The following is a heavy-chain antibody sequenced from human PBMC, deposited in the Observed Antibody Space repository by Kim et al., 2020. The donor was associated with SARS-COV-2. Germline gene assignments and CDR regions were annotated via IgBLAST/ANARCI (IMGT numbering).Heavy chain of an antibody. CDR2: IYYSGDT. Sequence: SETLSLTCTVSGASISSSLYYWAWIRQSPGKGLEWIGSIYYSGDTYYNPSLRSRVTISLDTSKVQFSLKLSSVTAADTALYYCARSLDRFYFDSSGFYPFDYWGQGSQVTVSS. V-gene: IGHV4-39*01. CDR1: GASISSSLYY. J-gene: IGHJ4*02. D-gene: IGHD3-22*01. CDR3: ARSLDRFYFDSSGFYPFDY.